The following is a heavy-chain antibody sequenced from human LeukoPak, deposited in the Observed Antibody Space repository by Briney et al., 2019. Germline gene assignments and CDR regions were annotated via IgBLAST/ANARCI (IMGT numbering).Heavy chain of an antibody. V-gene: IGHV3-48*02. CDR2: ISSTGSPI. J-gene: IGHJ5*02. CDR1: GFTFSRFG. Sequence: GGSLRLSCAASGFTFSRFGMNWVRQAPGKGLEWVSYISSTGSPIYYADSVKGRFTISRDNAKNSLYLQMNSLRDEDTAVYYCARGTAEGVVVPAATKNWFDPWGQGTLVTVSS. CDR3: ARGTAEGVVVPAATKNWFDP. D-gene: IGHD2-2*01.